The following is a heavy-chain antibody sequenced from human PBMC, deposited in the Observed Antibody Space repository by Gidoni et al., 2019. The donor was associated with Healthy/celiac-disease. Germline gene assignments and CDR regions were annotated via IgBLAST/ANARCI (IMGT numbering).Heavy chain of an antibody. D-gene: IGHD6-19*01. Sequence: EVQLVESGGGLVKPGGSLSLSCAASGFTFSSYSMNWVRQAPGKGLGWVSSIRSSSSYIYYADSVKGRFTISRDNAKNSLYLQMNSLRAEETAVYYCARGSSNSSGWYFWSPGDYYYYGMDVWGQGTTVTVSS. J-gene: IGHJ6*02. CDR1: GFTFSSYS. CDR2: IRSSSSYI. CDR3: ARGSSNSSGWYFWSPGDYYYYGMDV. V-gene: IGHV3-21*01.